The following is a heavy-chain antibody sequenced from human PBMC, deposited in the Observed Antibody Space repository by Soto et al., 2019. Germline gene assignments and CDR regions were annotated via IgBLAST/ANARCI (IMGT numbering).Heavy chain of an antibody. V-gene: IGHV4-31*03. J-gene: IGHJ4*02. CDR3: ARGVPATQSLDY. CDR2: IYYSGST. Sequence: ASETLSLTCTVSGGSISSGGYYWSWIRQHPGKGLEWIGYIYYSGSTYYNPPLKSRVTISVDTSKNQFSLKLSSVTAADTAVYYCARGVPATQSLDYWGQGTLVTVSS. D-gene: IGHD2-2*01. CDR1: GGSISSGGYY.